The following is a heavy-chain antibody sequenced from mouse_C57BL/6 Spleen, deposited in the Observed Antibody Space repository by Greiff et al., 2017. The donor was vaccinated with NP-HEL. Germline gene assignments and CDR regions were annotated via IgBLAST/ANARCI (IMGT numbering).Heavy chain of an antibody. V-gene: IGHV1-22*01. D-gene: IGHD1-1*01. CDR2: INPNNGGT. Sequence: EVQLQQSGPELVKPGASVKMSCKASGYTFTDYNMHWVKQSHGKSLEWIGYINPNNGGTSYNQKFKGKATLTVNKSSSTAYMELRSLTSEDSAVYYCAREGYYYGSRAYAMDYWGQGTSVTVSS. CDR3: AREGYYYGSRAYAMDY. J-gene: IGHJ4*01. CDR1: GYTFTDYN.